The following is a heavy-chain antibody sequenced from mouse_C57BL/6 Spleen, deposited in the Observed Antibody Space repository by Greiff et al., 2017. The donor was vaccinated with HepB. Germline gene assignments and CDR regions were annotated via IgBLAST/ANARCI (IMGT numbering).Heavy chain of an antibody. V-gene: IGHV5-6*02. D-gene: IGHD1-1*01. CDR1: GFTFSSYG. Sequence: EVMLVESGGDLVKPGGSLKLSCAASGFTFSSYGMSWVRQTPDKRLEWVATISSGGSYTYYPDSVKGRFTISRDNAKNTLYLQMSSLKSEDTAMYYCARRPFTTVVAHYYAMDYWGQGTSVTVSS. J-gene: IGHJ4*01. CDR3: ARRPFTTVVAHYYAMDY. CDR2: ISSGGSYT.